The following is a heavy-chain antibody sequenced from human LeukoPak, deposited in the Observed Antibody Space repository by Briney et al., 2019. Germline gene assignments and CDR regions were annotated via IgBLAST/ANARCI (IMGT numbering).Heavy chain of an antibody. Sequence: GGSLRLSCAASGFTFSNAWMNWVRQAPGKGLEWVGRIKSETDGGTTDYAAPVKGRFTISRDDSKNTLYLQMNSLKTEDTAVYFCSTTYYYDSSEGYWGQGTLVTVSS. CDR1: GFTFSNAW. CDR2: IKSETDGGTT. CDR3: STTYYYDSSEGY. J-gene: IGHJ4*02. D-gene: IGHD3-22*01. V-gene: IGHV3-15*07.